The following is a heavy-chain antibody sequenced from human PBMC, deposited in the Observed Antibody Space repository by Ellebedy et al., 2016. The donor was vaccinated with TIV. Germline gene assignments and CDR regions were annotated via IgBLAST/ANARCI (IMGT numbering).Heavy chain of an antibody. CDR2: IKPDGSET. V-gene: IGHV3-7*01. CDR3: ARWHSFSSYYSIDV. D-gene: IGHD6-6*01. J-gene: IGHJ6*03. Sequence: GGSLRLSXEASGFTFSSYWMSWVRQAPGKGLEWVANIKPDGSETYYVDSVKGRFTISRDNAKNSLYLQFNSLRAEDTAVYYCARWHSFSSYYSIDVWGKGTTFTVSS. CDR1: GFTFSSYW.